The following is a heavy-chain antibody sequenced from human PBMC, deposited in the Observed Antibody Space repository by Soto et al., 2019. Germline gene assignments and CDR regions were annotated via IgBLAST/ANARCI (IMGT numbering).Heavy chain of an antibody. CDR1: GFSFNIYG. Sequence: QVQLVESGGGVVQPGRSLRLSCAASGFSFNIYGMHWVRQAPGKGLEWVAVISHDGSKKYYVDSAKGRFTISRDNSKNMVYLQMNSLRVEDTAVYHCVKDYGIAVAGNELWFDYWGQGTLVAVSS. J-gene: IGHJ4*02. CDR3: VKDYGIAVAGNELWFDY. D-gene: IGHD6-19*01. CDR2: ISHDGSKK. V-gene: IGHV3-30*18.